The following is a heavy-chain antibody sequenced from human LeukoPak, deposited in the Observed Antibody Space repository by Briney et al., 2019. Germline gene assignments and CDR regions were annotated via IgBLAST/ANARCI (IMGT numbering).Heavy chain of an antibody. V-gene: IGHV3-30*18. CDR2: ISYDGSNK. CDR3: AKDLSEGYSGSYYPVWYYYYYGMDV. Sequence: GGSLRLSCAASGFTFSSYGMQWVRQAPGKGLEWVAVISYDGSNKYYADSVKGRFTISRDNSKNTLYLQMNSLRAEDTAVYYCAKDLSEGYSGSYYPVWYYYYYGMDVWGQGTTVTVSS. J-gene: IGHJ6*02. CDR1: GFTFSSYG. D-gene: IGHD1-26*01.